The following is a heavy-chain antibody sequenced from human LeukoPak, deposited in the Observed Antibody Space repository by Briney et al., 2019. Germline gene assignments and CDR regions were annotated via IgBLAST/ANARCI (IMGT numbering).Heavy chain of an antibody. J-gene: IGHJ4*02. CDR1: GGSISSGDYY. CDR3: ARGQLELRY. D-gene: IGHD1-7*01. Sequence: SETLSLTCTVSGGSISSGDYYWSWIRQPPGKGLEWIAYISHSGGTYYNPSLKSRATISLDTSRNQFSLKLSSVTAADTAVYYCARGQLELRYWGQGTLVTVSS. CDR2: ISHSGGT. V-gene: IGHV4-30-4*02.